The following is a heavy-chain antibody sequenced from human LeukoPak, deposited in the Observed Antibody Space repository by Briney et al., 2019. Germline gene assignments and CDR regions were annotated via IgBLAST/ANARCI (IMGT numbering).Heavy chain of an antibody. CDR2: IYYSGST. J-gene: IGHJ4*02. CDR1: GGSIRSSYYY. V-gene: IGHV4-30-4*08. Sequence: SETLSLTCTVSGGSIRSSYYYWGWIRQPPGKGLEWIGYIYYSGSTYYNPSLKSRVTISVDTSKNQFSLKLSSVTAADTAVYYCARANYYGSGSYSEQYDYWGQGTLVTVSP. D-gene: IGHD3-10*01. CDR3: ARANYYGSGSYSEQYDY.